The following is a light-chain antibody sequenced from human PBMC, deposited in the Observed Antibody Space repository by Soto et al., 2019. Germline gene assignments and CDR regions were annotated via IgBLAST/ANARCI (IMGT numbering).Light chain of an antibody. CDR2: DVS. V-gene: IGLV2-14*01. CDR1: SSDVGGYNY. CDR3: SSYTSSSTQV. J-gene: IGLJ1*01. Sequence: QSALTQPASVSGYPGQSITISCTGTSSDVGGYNYVSWYQQHPGKAPKLMIYDVSNRPSGVSNRFSGSKSGNTASLTISGLQAEDEADYYCSSYTSSSTQVFGTGTKVTVL.